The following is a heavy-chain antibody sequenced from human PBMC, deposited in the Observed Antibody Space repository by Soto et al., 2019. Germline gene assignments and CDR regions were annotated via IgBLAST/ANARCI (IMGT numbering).Heavy chain of an antibody. J-gene: IGHJ6*02. CDR3: ASARPPPTGDANYYYYYGMDV. D-gene: IGHD7-27*01. CDR2: INPNSGGT. CDR1: GYTFTGYY. V-gene: IGHV1-2*04. Sequence: ASVKVSCKASGYTFTGYYMHWVRQAPGQGLEWMGWINPNSGGTNYAQKFQGWVTMTRDTSISTAYMELSRLRSDDTAMYYCASARPPPTGDANYYYYYGMDVWGQGTTVTAP.